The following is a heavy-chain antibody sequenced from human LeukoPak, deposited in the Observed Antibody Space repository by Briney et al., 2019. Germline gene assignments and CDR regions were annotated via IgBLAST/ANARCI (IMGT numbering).Heavy chain of an antibody. Sequence: PGGSLRLSCAASGFTFSSYAMSWVRQAPGKGLEWVSAISSSGGSTYYADSVKGRFTISRDNSKNTLYLQMNSLRAEDTAVYYCAKDHSYSGSYYIDYWGQGTLVTVSS. J-gene: IGHJ4*02. CDR1: GFTFSSYA. D-gene: IGHD1-26*01. CDR2: ISSSGGST. CDR3: AKDHSYSGSYYIDY. V-gene: IGHV3-23*01.